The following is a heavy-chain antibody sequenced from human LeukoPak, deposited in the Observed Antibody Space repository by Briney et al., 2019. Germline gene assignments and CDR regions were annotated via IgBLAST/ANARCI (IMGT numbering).Heavy chain of an antibody. J-gene: IGHJ4*02. V-gene: IGHV3-23*01. Sequence: PGGSLRLSCAASGFTFSSYAMSWVRQAPGKGLEWVSAISGSGGSTYYADSVKGRFTISRDNSKNTLYLQMNSLRAEDTAVYYCAKDKGSGSWYWGFDYWGQGTLVTVSS. CDR1: GFTFSSYA. CDR3: AKDKGSGSWYWGFDY. CDR2: ISGSGGST. D-gene: IGHD6-13*01.